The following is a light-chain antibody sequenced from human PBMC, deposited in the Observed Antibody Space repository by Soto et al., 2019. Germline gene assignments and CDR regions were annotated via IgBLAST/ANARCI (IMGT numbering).Light chain of an antibody. V-gene: IGLV2-14*01. CDR1: SSDVGGYNY. CDR2: EVS. J-gene: IGLJ1*01. Sequence: SALTQRACVSGSPGQSITISCTGTSSDVGGYNYVSWYQQHPGKAPKLMIYEVSNRPSGVSNRFSGSKSGNTASLTISGLQAEDEADYYCSSYTSSSTHNYVFGTGTKVTVL. CDR3: SSYTSSSTHNYV.